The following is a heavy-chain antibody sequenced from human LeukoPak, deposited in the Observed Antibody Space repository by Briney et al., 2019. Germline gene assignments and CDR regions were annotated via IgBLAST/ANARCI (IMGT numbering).Heavy chain of an antibody. CDR2: ISDDGRKK. CDR1: GFTFSTYG. J-gene: IGHJ5*01. CDR3: AKDRSVYLEGFDS. Sequence: GGSLRLSCAASGFTFSTYGMQWVRQAPGEGLEWVAVISDDGRKKYYADSVEGRFTIPRDNSKKTLYLQMNNLRDDDAAVYYCAKDRSVYLEGFDSWGQGTLVAVSS. V-gene: IGHV3-30*18. D-gene: IGHD5/OR15-5a*01.